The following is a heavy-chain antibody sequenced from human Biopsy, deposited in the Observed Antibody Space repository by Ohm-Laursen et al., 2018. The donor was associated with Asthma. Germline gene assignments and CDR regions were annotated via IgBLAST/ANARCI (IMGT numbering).Heavy chain of an antibody. Sequence: TLSLTCTVSGGYISSDYWSWLRQSPGKGLEWIGYIHNSGNTNYNPSLKSRVTISLDTSKNHFSLRLSFVTAADTAVYFCARGQGRGIQLWSLDPWGQGILVTVSS. CDR1: GGYISSDY. CDR3: ARGQGRGIQLWSLDP. J-gene: IGHJ5*02. D-gene: IGHD5-18*01. V-gene: IGHV4-59*01. CDR2: IHNSGNT.